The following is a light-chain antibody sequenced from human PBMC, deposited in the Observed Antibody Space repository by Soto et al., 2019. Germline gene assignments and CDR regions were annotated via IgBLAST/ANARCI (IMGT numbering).Light chain of an antibody. Sequence: QSALTQPASVSESPEQSITIPCTRSSRDVGGYNYVSWYQQHPGKAPKLMIYYFSNRPSGVSNRFSGSKSGNTASLTISGLQAVDEAEDYCSSYTSSSTLGYVFGTGTKVTVL. CDR1: SRDVGGYNY. CDR2: YFS. V-gene: IGLV2-14*01. CDR3: SSYTSSSTLGYV. J-gene: IGLJ1*01.